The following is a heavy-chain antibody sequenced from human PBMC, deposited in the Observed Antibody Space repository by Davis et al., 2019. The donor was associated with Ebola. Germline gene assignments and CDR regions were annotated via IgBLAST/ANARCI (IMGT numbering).Heavy chain of an antibody. CDR2: VNSPSNYI. CDR1: GFTFTSYT. V-gene: IGHV3-21*01. CDR3: ARLRFGLAAFWSDYQRDFDY. J-gene: IGHJ4*02. D-gene: IGHD3-3*01. Sequence: GESLKISCAASGFTFTSYTMYWVRQAPGKGLEWVSSVNSPSNYIYYADSVKGRFTISRDNAKNSVYLQMNSLRVEDTAVYYCARLRFGLAAFWSDYQRDFDYWGQGALVTVSS.